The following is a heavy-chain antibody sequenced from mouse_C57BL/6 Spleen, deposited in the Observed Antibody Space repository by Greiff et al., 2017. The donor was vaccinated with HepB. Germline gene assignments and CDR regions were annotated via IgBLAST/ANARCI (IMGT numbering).Heavy chain of an antibody. D-gene: IGHD1-1*01. CDR2: IHPNSGST. Sequence: QVQLQQPGAELVKPGASVKLSCKASGYTFTSYWMHWVKQRPGQGLEWIGMIHPNSGSTNYNEKFKSKATLAVDKSSSTAYMQLSSLTSEDSAVYYCARSGVYYGSSYGDYWGQGTTLTVSS. J-gene: IGHJ2*01. CDR3: ARSGVYYGSSYGDY. CDR1: GYTFTSYW. V-gene: IGHV1-64*01.